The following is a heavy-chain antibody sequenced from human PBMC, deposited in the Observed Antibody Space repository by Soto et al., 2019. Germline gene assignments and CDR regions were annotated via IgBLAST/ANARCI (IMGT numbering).Heavy chain of an antibody. V-gene: IGHV3-15*01. D-gene: IGHD2-2*02. Sequence: VQLVESGGGVVQPGRSLRLSCAASGFTFSSYGMHWVRQAPGKGLEWVGRIKSKTDGGTTDYAAPVKGRFTISRDDSKNTLYLQMNSLKTEDTAVYYCTTDLLVAYTPLYYYYGMDVWGQGTTVTVSS. CDR2: IKSKTDGGTT. CDR1: GFTFSSYG. CDR3: TTDLLVAYTPLYYYYGMDV. J-gene: IGHJ6*02.